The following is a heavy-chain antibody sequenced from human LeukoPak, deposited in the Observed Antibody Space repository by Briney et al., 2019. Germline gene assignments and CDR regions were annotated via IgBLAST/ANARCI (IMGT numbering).Heavy chain of an antibody. J-gene: IGHJ6*02. CDR3: ARVTRIAVAGSFYYGMDV. D-gene: IGHD6-19*01. V-gene: IGHV3-21*01. CDR1: GFTFSSYS. CDR2: ISSSSSYI. Sequence: GGSLRLSCAASGFTFSSYSMNWVRQAPGKGLEWVSSISSSSSYIYYADSVKGRFTISRDNAKNSLYLQMNSLRAEDTAVYYCARVTRIAVAGSFYYGMDVWGQGTTVTVSS.